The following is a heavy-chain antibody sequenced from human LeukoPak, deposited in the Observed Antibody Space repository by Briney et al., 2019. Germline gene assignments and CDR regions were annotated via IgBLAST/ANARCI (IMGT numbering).Heavy chain of an antibody. CDR2: ISYDGSNK. J-gene: IGHJ4*02. D-gene: IGHD5-18*01. V-gene: IGHV3-30-3*01. CDR1: GFTFSSYA. CDR3: ARDGADTAMVDY. Sequence: GGSLRLSCAASGFTFSSYAMHWVRQAPGKGLEWVAVISYDGSNKYYADSVKGRFTISRDNSKNTLYLQMNSLRAEDTAVYYCARDGADTAMVDYWGQGTLVTVSS.